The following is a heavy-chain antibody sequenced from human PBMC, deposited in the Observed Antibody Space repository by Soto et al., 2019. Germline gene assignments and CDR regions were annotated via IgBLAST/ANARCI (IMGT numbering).Heavy chain of an antibody. CDR3: ARGEYNDY. CDR1: GGSISSYY. CDR2: IYYSGST. J-gene: IGHJ4*02. Sequence: QVQLQESGPGLVKPSETLSLTCTVSGGSISSYYWSWIRQPPGKGLEWIGYIYYSGSTNYNPSLKSRVTISVDTSKNQFSLKLSSVTAADTAVYYCARGEYNDYWGQGTLVTVSS. V-gene: IGHV4-59*01. D-gene: IGHD1-1*01.